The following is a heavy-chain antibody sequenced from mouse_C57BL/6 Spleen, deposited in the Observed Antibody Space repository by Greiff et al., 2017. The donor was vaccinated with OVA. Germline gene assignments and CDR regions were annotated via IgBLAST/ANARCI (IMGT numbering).Heavy chain of an antibody. CDR1: GYTFTSYW. CDR3: ARRAVYDCSQGGAMDY. D-gene: IGHD2-3*01. V-gene: IGHV1-64*01. CDR2: IHPNSGST. Sequence: QVQLQQPGAELVKPGASVKLSCKASGYTFTSYWMHWVKQRPGQGLEWIGMIHPNSGSTNYNEKFKSKATLTVDKSSSTAYMQLSSLTSEDSAVYYCARRAVYDCSQGGAMDYWGQGTSVTVSS. J-gene: IGHJ4*01.